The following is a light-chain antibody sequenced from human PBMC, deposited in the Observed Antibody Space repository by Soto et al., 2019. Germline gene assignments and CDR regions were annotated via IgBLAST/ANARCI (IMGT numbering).Light chain of an antibody. Sequence: QYALTQPASVSGSPGQSITISCTGAGSDIGAYNYVSWYQHHPGKAPKLMIYEVTNRPSGVSNRNSGSKSGNTASLTISGLHAEDEADYYCSSYTPSSTYVFGTGNKLTVL. V-gene: IGLV2-14*01. CDR3: SSYTPSSTYV. CDR2: EVT. CDR1: GSDIGAYNY. J-gene: IGLJ1*01.